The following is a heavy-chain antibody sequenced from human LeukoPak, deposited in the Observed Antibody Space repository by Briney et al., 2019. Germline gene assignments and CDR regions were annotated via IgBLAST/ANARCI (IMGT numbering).Heavy chain of an antibody. Sequence: SETLSLTCTVSGGSISSGSYFWTWIRQPAGKGLEWIGRIYTSGNTNYNPSLKSRVTISVDMSKNQFSLKLSSVTAADTAVYYCARFLTGYSSRHAFDIWGQGTMVTVSS. CDR1: GGSISSGSYF. V-gene: IGHV4-61*02. CDR3: ARFLTGYSSRHAFDI. J-gene: IGHJ3*02. CDR2: IYTSGNT. D-gene: IGHD6-13*01.